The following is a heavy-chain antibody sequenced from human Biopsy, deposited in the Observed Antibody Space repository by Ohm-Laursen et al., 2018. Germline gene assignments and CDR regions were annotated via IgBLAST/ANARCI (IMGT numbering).Heavy chain of an antibody. CDR1: GYAFHTYY. CDR2: INPSGRYT. CDR3: ARPRGTATAIADGLDY. V-gene: IGHV1-46*02. D-gene: IGHD2-21*02. J-gene: IGHJ4*02. Sequence: GSSVKVSCKASGYAFHTYYMHWVRQAPGQGLEWSGYINPSGRYTRNAQSFQGRVTMTRDTSTSTVYMELSGLTSDDTAVYYCARPRGTATAIADGLDYWGQGTLVTVSS.